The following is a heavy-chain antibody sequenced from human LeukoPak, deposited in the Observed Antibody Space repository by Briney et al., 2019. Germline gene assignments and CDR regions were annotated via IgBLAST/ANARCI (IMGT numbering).Heavy chain of an antibody. Sequence: SETLSPTCTVSGYSISSGYYWGWIRQPPGKGLEWIGSIYHSGSTYYNPSLKSRVTISVDTSKNQFSLKLSSVTAADTAVYYCASGRIAAADYWGQGTLVTVSS. D-gene: IGHD6-13*01. CDR1: GYSISSGYY. J-gene: IGHJ4*02. CDR3: ASGRIAAADY. CDR2: IYHSGST. V-gene: IGHV4-38-2*02.